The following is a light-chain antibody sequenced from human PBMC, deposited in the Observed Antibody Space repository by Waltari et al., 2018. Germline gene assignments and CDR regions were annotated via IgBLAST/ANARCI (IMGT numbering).Light chain of an antibody. Sequence: QLVLTQSPSASASLGASIKLTCTLSSGHSSNVIAWLQQQPEKGPRYVMKVNSDGSHTRGNEIPDRFSGSSSGAERYLTISSRQSEDEADYYCQTGGHGTWVFGGGTKLTVL. CDR1: SGHSSNV. V-gene: IGLV4-69*01. CDR2: VNSDGSH. CDR3: QTGGHGTWV. J-gene: IGLJ3*02.